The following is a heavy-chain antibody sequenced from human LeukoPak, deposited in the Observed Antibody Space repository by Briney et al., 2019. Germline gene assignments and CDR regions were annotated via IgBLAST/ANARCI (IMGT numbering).Heavy chain of an antibody. Sequence: GGSLRLSCAASGFTFSSYAMSWVRQAPGKGLEWVSAISGSGGSTYYADSVKGRFTISRDNSKNTLYLHMNSLRAEDTAVYYCASAYSSPYYYYGMDVWGQGTTVTVSS. J-gene: IGHJ6*02. CDR1: GFTFSSYA. V-gene: IGHV3-23*01. D-gene: IGHD6-13*01. CDR2: ISGSGGST. CDR3: ASAYSSPYYYYGMDV.